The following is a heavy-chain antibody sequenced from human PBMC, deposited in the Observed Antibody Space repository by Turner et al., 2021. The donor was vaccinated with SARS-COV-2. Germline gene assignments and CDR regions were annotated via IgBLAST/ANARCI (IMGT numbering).Heavy chain of an antibody. CDR1: GYTLTELS. Sequence: QVQLVQSGAEVKKPGASVKVSCKVSGYTLTELSMHWVRQAPGKGLEWVGGFDPEDAETIYAQKFQGRVTMTEDTSSDTAYMELSSLRSEDTAVYYCATGYAYCGGDCSIHYWGQGTLVTVSS. J-gene: IGHJ4*02. D-gene: IGHD2-21*02. CDR2: FDPEDAET. CDR3: ATGYAYCGGDCSIHY. V-gene: IGHV1-24*01.